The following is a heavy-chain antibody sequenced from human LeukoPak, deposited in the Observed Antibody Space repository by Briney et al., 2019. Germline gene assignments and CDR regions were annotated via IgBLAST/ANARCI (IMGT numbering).Heavy chain of an antibody. CDR1: GGSISSSSYY. CDR3: ARVPDEHTVSSSSNGAFDI. CDR2: IYHSGST. V-gene: IGHV4-39*07. Sequence: PSETLSLTCTVSGGSISSSSYYWGWIRQPPGKGLEWIGSIYHSGSTYYNPSLKSRVTISVDRSKNQFSLKLSSVTAADTAVYYCARVPDEHTVSSSSNGAFDIWGQGTMVTVSS. D-gene: IGHD6-6*01. J-gene: IGHJ3*02.